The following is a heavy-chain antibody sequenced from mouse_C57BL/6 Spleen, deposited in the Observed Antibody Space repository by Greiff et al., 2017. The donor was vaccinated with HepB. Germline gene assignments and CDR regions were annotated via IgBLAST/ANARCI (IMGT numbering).Heavy chain of an antibody. CDR2: IDPSDSVT. CDR1: GYTFTSYW. V-gene: IGHV1-52*01. CDR3: ARGDFSWFAY. J-gene: IGHJ3*01. Sequence: QVQLQQPGAELVRPGSSVKLSCKASGYTFTSYWLHWVKQRPIQGLEWIGNIDPSDSVTHYNQKFKDKATLTVDKSSSTAYMQLSSLTSEDSAVYYCARGDFSWFAYWGQGTLVTVSA.